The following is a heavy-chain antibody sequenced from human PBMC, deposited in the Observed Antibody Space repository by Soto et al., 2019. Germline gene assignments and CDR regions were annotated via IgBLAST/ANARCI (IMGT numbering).Heavy chain of an antibody. V-gene: IGHV1-18*01. Sequence: QVPLVQSGAEVKKPGASVKVSRKASGYTFTSYGISWVRQAPGQGLEWMGWISAYNGNTNYAQKLQGRVTMTTDTSTSTAYMELRSLRSDDTAVYYCARGPQTYYYGSGSGYYYYGMDVWGQGTTVTVSS. CDR3: ARGPQTYYYGSGSGYYYYGMDV. J-gene: IGHJ6*02. D-gene: IGHD3-10*01. CDR2: ISAYNGNT. CDR1: GYTFTSYG.